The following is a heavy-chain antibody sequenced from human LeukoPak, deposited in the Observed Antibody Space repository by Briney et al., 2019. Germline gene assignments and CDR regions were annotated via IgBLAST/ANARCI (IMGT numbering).Heavy chain of an antibody. V-gene: IGHV5-10-1*01. CDR2: IDPSDSYT. D-gene: IGHD3-22*01. Sequence: GESLRISCKGSGYSFTSYWITWVRQMPGKGLEWMGIIDPSDSYTNYSPSFQGHATISADKSITTAYLQWSSLKASDTAMYYCARRDSRGYSVPPDYWGQGTLVTVSP. CDR1: GYSFTSYW. J-gene: IGHJ4*02. CDR3: ARRDSRGYSVPPDY.